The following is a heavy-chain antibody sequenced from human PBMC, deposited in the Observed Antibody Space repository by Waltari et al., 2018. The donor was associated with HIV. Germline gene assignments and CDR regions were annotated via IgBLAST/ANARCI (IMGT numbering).Heavy chain of an antibody. CDR3: ARAVVRSGYYWGHDAFDI. CDR1: GGSFSGYY. CDR2: INHSGST. J-gene: IGHJ3*02. Sequence: QVQLQQWGAGLLKPSATLSLTCAVYGGSFSGYYRSWIRQLPGQGLEWIGEINHSGSTNYNPSLKSRVTISVDTSKNQFSLKLSSVTAADTAVYYCARAVVRSGYYWGHDAFDIWGQGTMVTVSS. D-gene: IGHD3-22*01. V-gene: IGHV4-34*01.